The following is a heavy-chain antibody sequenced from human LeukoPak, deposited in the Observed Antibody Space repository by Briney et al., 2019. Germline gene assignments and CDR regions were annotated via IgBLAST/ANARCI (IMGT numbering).Heavy chain of an antibody. J-gene: IGHJ4*02. CDR3: AREVGYCSGGSCYSYFDY. V-gene: IGHV4-59*01. CDR1: GDSISTYY. CDR2: IYYSGST. Sequence: NPSETLSLTCTVSGDSISTYYWSWIRQPPGKGLEWIGYIYYSGSTNYNASLTNRVTISVDTSKNQFSLKLSSVTAADTAVYYCAREVGYCSGGSCYSYFDYWGQGTLVTVSS. D-gene: IGHD2-15*01.